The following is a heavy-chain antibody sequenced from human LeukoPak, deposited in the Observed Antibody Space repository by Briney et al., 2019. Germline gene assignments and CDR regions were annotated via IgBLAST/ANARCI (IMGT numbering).Heavy chain of an antibody. V-gene: IGHV1-69*06. CDR2: IIPIFGTA. CDR3: ARDTYYYDSSGTDPPYDAFDI. CDR1: GGTFSSYA. D-gene: IGHD3-22*01. J-gene: IGHJ3*02. Sequence: ASVKVSCKASGGTFSSYAISWVRQAPGQGLEWMGGIIPIFGTANYAQKFQGRVTITADKSTSTAYMELSSLRSEDTAVYYCARDTYYYDSSGTDPPYDAFDIWGQGTMVTVSS.